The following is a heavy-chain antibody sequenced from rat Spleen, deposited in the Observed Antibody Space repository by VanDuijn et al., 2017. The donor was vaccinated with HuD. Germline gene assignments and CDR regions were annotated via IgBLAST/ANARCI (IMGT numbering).Heavy chain of an antibody. CDR1: GLSFSNYD. CDR3: TRGTYFRH. Sequence: EVHLVESGGGLVQPGRSLKLSCAASGLSFSNYDMAWVRQAPTKGLEWVASISYDGTATYYRDSVKGRFTISRDIAKSTLYLQMNDLRSEDTATYYCTRGTYFRHWGQGVMVTVSS. CDR2: ISYDGTAT. J-gene: IGHJ2*01. V-gene: IGHV5-29*01. D-gene: IGHD4-6*01.